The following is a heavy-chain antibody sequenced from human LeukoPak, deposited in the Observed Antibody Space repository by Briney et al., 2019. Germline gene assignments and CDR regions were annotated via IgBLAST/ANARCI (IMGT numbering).Heavy chain of an antibody. V-gene: IGHV3-21*04. Sequence: GGSLRLSCAASGFTFSSYSMNWVRQAPGKGLEWVSSISSSSSYIYYADSVKGRFTISRDNSKNTLYLQMNSLRAEDTAVYYCTKWECSGGNCYPFDYWGQGTLVTVSS. CDR3: TKWECSGGNCYPFDY. J-gene: IGHJ4*02. CDR1: GFTFSSYS. D-gene: IGHD2-15*01. CDR2: ISSSSSYI.